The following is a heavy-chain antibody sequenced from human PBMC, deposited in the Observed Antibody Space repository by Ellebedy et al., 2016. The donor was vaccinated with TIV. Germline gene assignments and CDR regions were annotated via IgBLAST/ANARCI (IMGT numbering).Heavy chain of an antibody. V-gene: IGHV3-7*01. Sequence: ESLKISCAASGVTLSTHWMRWVRQAPGKGLEWVASRKQDGSVQYYVDSVRVRFTISRDNSKTSTYLQMNSLRGEDTAVYYCARWTYVNSWYHLDYWGQGTLVIVSS. J-gene: IGHJ4*02. CDR1: GVTLSTHW. CDR2: RKQDGSVQ. CDR3: ARWTYVNSWYHLDY. D-gene: IGHD1-14*01.